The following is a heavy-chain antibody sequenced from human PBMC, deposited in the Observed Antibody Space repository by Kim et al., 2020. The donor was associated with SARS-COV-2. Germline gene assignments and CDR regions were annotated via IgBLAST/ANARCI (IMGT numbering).Heavy chain of an antibody. D-gene: IGHD3-10*01. J-gene: IGHJ4*02. V-gene: IGHV1-18*04. CDR1: GYTVASYS. CDR2: SSTHSGNT. Sequence: ASVKVSCKASGYTVASYSFSWVRQAPGQGLEWMGWSSTHSGNTNYAPKLQGRITLTTDTSTSTAYMELRSLRSDDTAVYHCASGNGSGNYYNYWGQETLVTVSS. CDR3: ASGNGSGNYYNY.